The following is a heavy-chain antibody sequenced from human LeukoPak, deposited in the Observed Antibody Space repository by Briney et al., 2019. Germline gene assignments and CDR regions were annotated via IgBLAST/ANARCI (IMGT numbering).Heavy chain of an antibody. CDR2: SGSGSTT. V-gene: IGHV3-69-1*01. CDR1: GFTFSSYA. CDR3: ARLKLLWSNYFDY. Sequence: GGSLRLSCAASGFTFSSYAMNWVRQAPGKGLEWVSASGSGSTTYYADSVKGRFTISRDNAKNSLYLQMNSLRAEDTAVYYCARLKLLWSNYFDYWGQGTLVTVSS. J-gene: IGHJ4*02. D-gene: IGHD2-2*01.